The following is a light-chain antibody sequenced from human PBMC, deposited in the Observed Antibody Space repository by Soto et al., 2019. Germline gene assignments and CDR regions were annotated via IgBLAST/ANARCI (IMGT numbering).Light chain of an antibody. CDR3: SSYTRGSTLV. CDR2: GVS. CDR1: SSDVGGYNY. Sequence: QSALTQPASVSGSPGQSITISCTGTSSDVGGYNYVSWYQQHPGKAPKLMIYGVSYRPSGVSNRFSGSKSGNTASLTISGLQADDEADYYCSSYTRGSTLVFGGGTKVTVL. V-gene: IGLV2-14*01. J-gene: IGLJ3*02.